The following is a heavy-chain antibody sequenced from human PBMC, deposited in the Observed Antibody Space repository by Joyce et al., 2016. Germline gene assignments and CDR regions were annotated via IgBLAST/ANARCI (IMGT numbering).Heavy chain of an antibody. J-gene: IGHJ4*02. CDR2: ISYDGTNG. Sequence: QVQLVESGGGVVEPGRSLRLSCAASGFTFDNYAIHWVRQAPGKGLEWVAFISYDGTNGDYVDSVKGRFTISRDNSKNTLYLQMNSLRVEDTAVYFCARYPAREKSFDYWGQGTLVTVSS. CDR1: GFTFDNYA. CDR3: ARYPAREKSFDY. V-gene: IGHV3-30-3*01.